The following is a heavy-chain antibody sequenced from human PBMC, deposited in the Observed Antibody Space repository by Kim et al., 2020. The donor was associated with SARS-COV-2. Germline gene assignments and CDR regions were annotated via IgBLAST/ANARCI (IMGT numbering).Heavy chain of an antibody. J-gene: IGHJ6*03. CDR1: GGSFSSYH. CDR2: INESGSA. V-gene: IGHV4-34*01. Sequence: SETLSLTCAVYGGSFSSYHWNWIRQPPGKGLEWIGDINESGSATYNPSLESRVSISIDTSNNQFSLKLTSVAAADTAVYYCARGSKIPQRRNYFYNYMDV. D-gene: IGHD1-1*01. CDR3: ARGSKIPQRRNYFYNYMDV.